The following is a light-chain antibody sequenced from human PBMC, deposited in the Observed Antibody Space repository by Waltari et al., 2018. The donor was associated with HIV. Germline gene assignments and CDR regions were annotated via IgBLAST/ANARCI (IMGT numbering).Light chain of an antibody. V-gene: IGLV3-19*01. CDR3: NSRDYSGRRYV. CDR2: GAG. CDR1: NLRNYF. J-gene: IGLJ1*01. Sequence: ITCQGDNLRNYFASWYQRRPGQAPLLVIYGAGNRPSGIPDRFSGSSSGNTASLTITGAQAEDEADYFCNSRDYSGRRYVFGPGTRVSVL.